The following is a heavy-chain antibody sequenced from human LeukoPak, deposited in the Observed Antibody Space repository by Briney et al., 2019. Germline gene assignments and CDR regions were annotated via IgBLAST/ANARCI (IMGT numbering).Heavy chain of an antibody. D-gene: IGHD2/OR15-2a*01. Sequence: KAGGSLRLSCAASGFTFGTYAMNWVRQAPGKGLEWVSSISRSGRDIYYADSMKGRFTISRDNSKNTLYLQVNSLRAEDTAMYYCARNILFAFDIWGQGTMVTVSS. J-gene: IGHJ3*02. V-gene: IGHV3-21*04. CDR3: ARNILFAFDI. CDR1: GFTFGTYA. CDR2: ISRSGRDI.